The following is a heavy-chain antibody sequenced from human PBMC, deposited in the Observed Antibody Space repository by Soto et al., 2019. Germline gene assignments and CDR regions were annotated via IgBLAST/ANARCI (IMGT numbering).Heavy chain of an antibody. J-gene: IGHJ6*02. V-gene: IGHV2-5*02. Sequence: QITLKESGPPLVKPTQTLTLTCTFSGFSLSTSGVGVAWIRQPPGKALEWLALIYWDDDKRYRPSLETRLTNHKDHSKKPGGPNMTNHDPVDTATFYRAFPAFCGGSRHRFSYSGMDVWGQGTTVTVSS. CDR3: AFPAFCGGSRHRFSYSGMDV. CDR2: IYWDDDK. CDR1: GFSLSTSGVG. D-gene: IGHD2-21*01.